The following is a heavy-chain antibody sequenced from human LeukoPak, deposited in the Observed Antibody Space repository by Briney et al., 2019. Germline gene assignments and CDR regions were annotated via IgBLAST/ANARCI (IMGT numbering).Heavy chain of an antibody. Sequence: PSGTLSLTCRVSGGSITTTNFWSWVRQTPGEGLEWIGEDSVSGLSDYNPSLRRRVTMSLDTSKNHLSLKLTCVTGADTAVYYCSRENAAFSPFGYWGQGTLVTV. CDR1: GGSITTTNF. J-gene: IGHJ4*02. V-gene: IGHV4-4*02. CDR3: SRENAAFSPFGY. CDR2: DSVSGLS. D-gene: IGHD6-25*01.